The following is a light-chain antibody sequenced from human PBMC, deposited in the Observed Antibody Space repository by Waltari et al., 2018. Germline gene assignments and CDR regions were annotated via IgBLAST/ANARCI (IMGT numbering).Light chain of an antibody. CDR2: RVT. CDR1: DVGGYDY. CDR3: CSNAGSHTYF. Sequence: QSALTQPRSVSGSPGQSVTISCTGIDVGGYDYVSWYQQYPGKAPKLIIYRVTKRPSGVPDRFSGSRSCNTASLTISGLQAEDEADYYCCSNAGSHTYFFGPGTKVTVL. V-gene: IGLV2-11*01. J-gene: IGLJ1*01.